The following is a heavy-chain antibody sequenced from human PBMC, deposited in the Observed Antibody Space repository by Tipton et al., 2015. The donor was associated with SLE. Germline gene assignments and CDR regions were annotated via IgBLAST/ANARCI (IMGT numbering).Heavy chain of an antibody. CDR3: ARGTGDLAY. J-gene: IGHJ4*02. V-gene: IGHV1-18*01. CDR1: GYTFISYG. D-gene: IGHD7-27*01. CDR2: ITVYNGNT. Sequence: QSGAEVKKPGASVKVSCKASGYTFISYGISWVRQAPGQGLEWMGLITVYNGNTNYAENLQGRVTMTTDTSTGTAYMELKNLRSDDTAVYYCARGTGDLAYWGQGTRVTVSS.